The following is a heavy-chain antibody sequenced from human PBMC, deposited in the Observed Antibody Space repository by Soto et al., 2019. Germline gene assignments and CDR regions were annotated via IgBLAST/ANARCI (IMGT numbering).Heavy chain of an antibody. V-gene: IGHV3-13*01. D-gene: IGHD6-13*01. CDR3: ARVSIAAAGYYFDY. CDR2: IDTAGDT. Sequence: GGSLRLSCAASGFTFSSYDMHWVRQATGEGLEWVSAIDTAGDTYYPGSVKGRFTISRENAKNSLYLQMNSLRAGDTAVYYCARVSIAAAGYYFDYWGQGTLVTVSS. CDR1: GFTFSSYD. J-gene: IGHJ4*02.